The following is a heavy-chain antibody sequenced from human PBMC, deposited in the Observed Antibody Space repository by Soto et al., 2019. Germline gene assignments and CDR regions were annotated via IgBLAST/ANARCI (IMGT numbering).Heavy chain of an antibody. CDR1: GFTLSSYA. V-gene: IGHV3-30-3*01. Sequence: ESGGGVVQPGRSLRLSCAASGFTLSSYAMHWVRQAPGKGLEWVAVISYDGSNKYYADSVKGRFTISRDNSKNTLYLQMNSLRAEDTAVYYCARGKGPFDPWGQGTLVTVSS. CDR3: ARGKGPFDP. J-gene: IGHJ5*02. CDR2: ISYDGSNK.